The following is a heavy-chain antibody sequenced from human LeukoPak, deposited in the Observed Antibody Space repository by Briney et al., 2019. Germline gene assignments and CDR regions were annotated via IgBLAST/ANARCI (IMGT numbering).Heavy chain of an antibody. Sequence: GGSLRLSCAAPGFTFGSYWMHWVRQAPGKGLVWVSRINSDGSSTSYADSVKGRFTISRDNAKNTLYLQMNSLRAEDTAVYYCARGGRYSYASFDYWGQGTLVTVSS. J-gene: IGHJ4*02. CDR1: GFTFGSYW. D-gene: IGHD5-18*01. V-gene: IGHV3-74*01. CDR3: ARGGRYSYASFDY. CDR2: INSDGSST.